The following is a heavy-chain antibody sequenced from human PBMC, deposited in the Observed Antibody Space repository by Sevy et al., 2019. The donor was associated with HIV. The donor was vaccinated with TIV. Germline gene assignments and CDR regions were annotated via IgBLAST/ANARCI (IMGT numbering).Heavy chain of an antibody. CDR3: AREANYDFWSGYYYV. V-gene: IGHV1-8*01. J-gene: IGHJ6*02. CDR1: GYTFTSYD. D-gene: IGHD3-3*01. Sequence: ASVKVSCKASGYTFTSYDINWVRQATGQGLEWMGWMNPNSGNTGYAQKFQGRVTMTRNTSISTAYMELSSLRSEDTAVYYCAREANYDFWSGYYYVWDQGTTVTVSS. CDR2: MNPNSGNT.